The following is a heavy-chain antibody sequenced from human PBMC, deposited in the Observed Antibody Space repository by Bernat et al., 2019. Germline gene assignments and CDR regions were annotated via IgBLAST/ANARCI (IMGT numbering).Heavy chain of an antibody. Sequence: QVQLVESGGGVVQPGRSLRLSCAASGFTFSSYAMHWVRQAPGKGLEWVAVISYDGSNKYYADSVKGRFTISRDNSKNTLYLQMNSLRAEDTAVYYCARVGGGIRRQVAYGMDVWGQGIMVTVCS. CDR3: ARVGGGIRRQVAYGMDV. CDR1: GFTFSSYA. J-gene: IGHJ6*02. D-gene: IGHD3-10*01. V-gene: IGHV3-30*01. CDR2: ISYDGSNK.